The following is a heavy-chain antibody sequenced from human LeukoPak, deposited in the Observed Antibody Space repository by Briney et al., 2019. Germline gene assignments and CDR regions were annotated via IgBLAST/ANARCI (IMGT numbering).Heavy chain of an antibody. J-gene: IGHJ6*02. CDR3: ARDLSDSSIYYYYFYYAMDV. D-gene: IGHD3-22*01. CDR2: ISSSGSYT. CDR1: GFTFSDYY. Sequence: GGSLRLSCAASGFTFSDYYMSWIRQAPGKGLEWVSYISSSGSYTNYADSVKGRFTISRDNAKNSLYLQMNSLRAEDTAVYYCARDLSDSSIYYYYFYYAMDVWGQGTTVTVSS. V-gene: IGHV3-11*06.